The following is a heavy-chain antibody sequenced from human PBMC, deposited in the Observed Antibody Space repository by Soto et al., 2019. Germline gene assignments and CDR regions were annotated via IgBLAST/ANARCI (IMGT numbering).Heavy chain of an antibody. D-gene: IGHD6-13*01. CDR1: GFTFSSYD. Sequence: EVQLVESGGGLVQPGGSLRLSCAASGFTFSSYDMHWVRQATGKGLEWVSAIGTAGDTYYPGSVKGRFTISRENAKNSLYLQMNSLRAGDTAVYYCARDRRWGSSWSGYYGMDVWGQGTTVTVSS. V-gene: IGHV3-13*04. CDR3: ARDRRWGSSWSGYYGMDV. J-gene: IGHJ6*02. CDR2: IGTAGDT.